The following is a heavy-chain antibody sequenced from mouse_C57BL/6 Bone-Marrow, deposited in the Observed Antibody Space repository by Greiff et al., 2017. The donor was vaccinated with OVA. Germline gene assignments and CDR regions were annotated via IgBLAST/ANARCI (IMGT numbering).Heavy chain of an antibody. D-gene: IGHD2-3*01. CDR1: GYTFTNYW. CDR2: IYPGGGYT. V-gene: IGHV1-63*01. J-gene: IGHJ2*01. CDR3: ARYIYDGYSFDY. Sequence: QVQLQQSGAELVRPGTSVKLSCKASGYTFTNYWIGWAKQRPGHGLEWIGDIYPGGGYTNYNEKFKGKATLTADKSSSTAYMQFSSLTSEDSAIYYCARYIYDGYSFDYRGQGTTLTVSS.